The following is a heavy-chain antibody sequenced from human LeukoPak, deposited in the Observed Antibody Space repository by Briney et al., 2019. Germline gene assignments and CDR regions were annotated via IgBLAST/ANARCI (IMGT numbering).Heavy chain of an antibody. D-gene: IGHD2-2*01. CDR1: GGSISSSSYY. V-gene: IGHV4-39*07. J-gene: IGHJ4*02. CDR3: ARDFGPGPIGGYCSSTSCPWDY. Sequence: SETLSLTCTVSGGSISSSSYYWGWIRQPPGEGLEWIGSIYYSGSTYYNPSLKSRVTISVDTSKNQFSLKLSSVTAADTAVYYCARDFGPGPIGGYCSSTSCPWDYWGQGTLVTVSS. CDR2: IYYSGST.